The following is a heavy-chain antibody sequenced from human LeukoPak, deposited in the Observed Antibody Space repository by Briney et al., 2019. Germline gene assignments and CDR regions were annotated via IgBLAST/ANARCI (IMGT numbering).Heavy chain of an antibody. V-gene: IGHV3-30*02. Sequence: GGSLRLSCAAAGYDFSSYGMHWVRQAPGKGLEWVAFIRSHGTDKYYSDSVKGRFTISRDDSNNTVDLQMHRLKVEDTATYYCANSRTKEDWGQGTLVTVSS. CDR3: ANSRTKED. CDR2: IRSHGTDK. D-gene: IGHD1-1*01. CDR1: GYDFSSYG. J-gene: IGHJ4*02.